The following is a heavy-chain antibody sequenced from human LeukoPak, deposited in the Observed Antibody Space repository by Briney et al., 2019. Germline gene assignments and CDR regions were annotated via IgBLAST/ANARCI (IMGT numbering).Heavy chain of an antibody. J-gene: IGHJ6*02. CDR2: IYSGGST. V-gene: IGHV3-53*01. D-gene: IGHD4-23*01. CDR1: GFTVSSNY. Sequence: GGSLRLSCAASGFTVSSNYMSWVRQAPGKGLEWVSVIYSGGSTYYADSVKGRFTISRDNSKNTLYLQMNSLSAEDTAVYYCARLQTTVVTLDGMDVWGQGTTVTVSS. CDR3: ARLQTTVVTLDGMDV.